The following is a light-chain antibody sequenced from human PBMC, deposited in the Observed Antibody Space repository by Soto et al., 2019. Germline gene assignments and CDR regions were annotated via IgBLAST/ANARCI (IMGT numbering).Light chain of an antibody. CDR3: QQYDNSAPLS. Sequence: EIVLMQSPATLSLSPGDRATLSCGASQSVSSSYVAWYQQKAGLAPRLLIYDGSSRASGIPDRFSGSGSGTDFTLTIGRLEPEDFAVYYCQQYDNSAPLSFGGGTKVEMK. J-gene: IGKJ4*01. CDR2: DGS. CDR1: QSVSSSY. V-gene: IGKV3D-20*01.